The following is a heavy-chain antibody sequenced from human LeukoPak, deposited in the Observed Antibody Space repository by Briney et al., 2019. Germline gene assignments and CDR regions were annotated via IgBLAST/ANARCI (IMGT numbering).Heavy chain of an antibody. V-gene: IGHV3-7*01. J-gene: IGHJ4*02. Sequence: GRSLRLSWAAYAFTFSSNWMSWVRQAPGKGLQSEADIKQDGSEKYYVDSVKGRFTISRDNATNSLCLQMNRLRAEDTSVYYCASPYEYRGSWPALWGQGTLVAVSS. CDR3: ASPYEYRGSWPAL. CDR1: AFTFSSNW. CDR2: IKQDGSEK. D-gene: IGHD1-26*01.